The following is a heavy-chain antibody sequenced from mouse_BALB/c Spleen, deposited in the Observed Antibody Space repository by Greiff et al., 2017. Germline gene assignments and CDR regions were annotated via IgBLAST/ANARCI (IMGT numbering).Heavy chain of an antibody. D-gene: IGHD4-1*01. J-gene: IGHJ4*01. CDR1: GYTFTSYW. V-gene: IGHV1-69*02. CDR3: ARDLTGTEAMDY. Sequence: VQLQQPGAELVKPGASVKLSCKASGYTFTSYWMHWVKQRPGQGLEWIGEIDPSDSYTNYNQKFKGKATLTVDKSSSTAYMQLSSLTSEDSAVYYCARDLTGTEAMDYWGQGTSVTVSS. CDR2: IDPSDSYT.